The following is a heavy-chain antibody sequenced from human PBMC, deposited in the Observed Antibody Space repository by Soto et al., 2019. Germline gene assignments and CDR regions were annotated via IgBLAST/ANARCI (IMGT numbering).Heavy chain of an antibody. J-gene: IGHJ4*02. Sequence: QVQLVESGGGVVQPGRSLRLSCAASGFTFSSYGMHWVRQAPGKGLEWVAVISYDGSNKYYADSVKGRFTISRDNSKNTLYLQMNSLRAEDTAVYYGAKDPDSSPLVDYWGQGTLVTVSS. D-gene: IGHD6-13*01. CDR3: AKDPDSSPLVDY. CDR2: ISYDGSNK. CDR1: GFTFSSYG. V-gene: IGHV3-30*18.